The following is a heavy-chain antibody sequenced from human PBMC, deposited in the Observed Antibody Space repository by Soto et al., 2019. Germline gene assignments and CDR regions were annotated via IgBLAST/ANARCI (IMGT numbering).Heavy chain of an antibody. D-gene: IGHD1-26*01. CDR1: GFTFSSYG. J-gene: IGHJ6*02. V-gene: IGHV3-30*18. Sequence: GGSLRLSCAASGFTFSSYGMHWVRQAPGKGLKWVAVISYDGSNVYYVDSVKGRFTISRDNSKNTLYLQMNSLRADDTAVYFCAKAIVGATPHYPGMDVWGQGTPVTVSS. CDR3: AKAIVGATPHYPGMDV. CDR2: ISYDGSNV.